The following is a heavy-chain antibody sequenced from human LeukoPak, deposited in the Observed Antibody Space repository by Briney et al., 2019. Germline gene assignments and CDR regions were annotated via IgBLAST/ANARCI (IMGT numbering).Heavy chain of an antibody. CDR1: GGSFSGYY. J-gene: IGHJ5*02. CDR2: INHSGST. Sequence: PSEALSLTCAVYGGSFSGYYWSWIRQPPGKGLEWIWEINHSGSTNYNPSLKSRITIAVDTSKNQIYLKESSVTAADTAVYCCARCARYCSSTSWYRGRFDPWGQGTLVTVSS. D-gene: IGHD2-2*01. V-gene: IGHV4-34*01. CDR3: ARCARYCSSTSWYRGRFDP.